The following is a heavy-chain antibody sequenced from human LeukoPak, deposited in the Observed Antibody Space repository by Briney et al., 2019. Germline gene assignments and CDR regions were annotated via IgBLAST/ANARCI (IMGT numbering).Heavy chain of an antibody. V-gene: IGHV3-23*01. CDR1: GFTFSSYA. J-gene: IGHJ4*02. D-gene: IGHD4-17*01. CDR2: ISGSGGST. Sequence: AGGSLRLSCAASGFTFSSYAMSWVRQAPGKGLEWVSAISGSGGSTYYADSVKGRFTISRDTSKNTLYLQMNSLRAEDTAVYYCAKHLTTVTYYYFDYWGQGTLVTVSS. CDR3: AKHLTTVTYYYFDY.